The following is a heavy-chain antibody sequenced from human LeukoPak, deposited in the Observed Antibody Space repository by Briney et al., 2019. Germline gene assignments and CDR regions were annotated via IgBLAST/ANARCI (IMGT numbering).Heavy chain of an antibody. Sequence: GESLRLSCAASGFTVSSNYMSWVRQAPGKGLEWVSVIYSGGSTYYADSVKGRFTISRDNSKNTLYLQMNRLRAEDTAVYYCARTRRGSYYQYFDYWGQGTLVTVSS. CDR1: GFTVSSNY. D-gene: IGHD1-26*01. J-gene: IGHJ4*02. CDR3: ARTRRGSYYQYFDY. CDR2: IYSGGST. V-gene: IGHV3-53*01.